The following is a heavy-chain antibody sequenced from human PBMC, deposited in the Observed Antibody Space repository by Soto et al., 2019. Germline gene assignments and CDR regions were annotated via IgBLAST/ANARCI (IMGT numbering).Heavy chain of an antibody. CDR3: ARDKGIAAPPDYSYYGMDV. CDR2: INPSGGST. D-gene: IGHD6-6*01. J-gene: IGHJ6*02. Sequence: ASVKVSCKASGYTFTSYYMHWVRQAPGQGLEWMGIINPSGGSTSYAQKFQGRVTMTRDTSTSTVYMELSSLRSEDTAVYYCARDKGIAAPPDYSYYGMDVWGQGXTVTVYS. V-gene: IGHV1-46*01. CDR1: GYTFTSYY.